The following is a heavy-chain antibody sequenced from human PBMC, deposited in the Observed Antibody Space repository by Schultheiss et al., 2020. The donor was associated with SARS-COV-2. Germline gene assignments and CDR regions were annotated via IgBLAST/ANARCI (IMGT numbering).Heavy chain of an antibody. Sequence: GESLKISCAASGFTFSNAWMSWVRQAPGKGLEWVGRIKSKTDGGTTDYAAPVKGRFTISRDDSKNTLYLQMNSLRAEDTAVYYCAREGPYSGCPFDYWGQGTLVTVSS. CDR1: GFTFSNAW. CDR3: AREGPYSGCPFDY. V-gene: IGHV3-15*01. D-gene: IGHD6-19*01. J-gene: IGHJ4*02. CDR2: IKSKTDGGTT.